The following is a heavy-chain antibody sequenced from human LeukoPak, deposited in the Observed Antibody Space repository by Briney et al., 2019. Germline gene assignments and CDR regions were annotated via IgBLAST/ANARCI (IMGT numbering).Heavy chain of an antibody. CDR1: GHTFTSYD. CDR3: ARVRRAYSYGNYFDY. D-gene: IGHD5-18*01. Sequence: GASVKVSCKASGHTFTSYDINWVRQATGQGLEWMGWMNPNSGNTGYAQKFQGRVTITRNTSISTAYMELSSLRSEDTAVYYCARVRRAYSYGNYFDYWGQGTLVTVSS. CDR2: MNPNSGNT. V-gene: IGHV1-8*03. J-gene: IGHJ4*02.